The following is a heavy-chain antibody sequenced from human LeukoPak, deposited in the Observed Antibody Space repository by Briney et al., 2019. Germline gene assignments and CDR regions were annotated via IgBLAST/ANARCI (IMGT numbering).Heavy chain of an antibody. J-gene: IGHJ4*02. CDR2: INPNSGGT. CDR1: GYTFTGYY. V-gene: IGHV1-2*02. Sequence: ASVKVSCKASGYTFTGYYMHWVRQAPGQGLEWMGWINPNSGGTNYAQKLQGRVTMTTDTSTSTAYMERRSLRSDDTAVYYCARDKPVPYSGSYYPSDYWGQGTLVTVSS. D-gene: IGHD1-26*01. CDR3: ARDKPVPYSGSYYPSDY.